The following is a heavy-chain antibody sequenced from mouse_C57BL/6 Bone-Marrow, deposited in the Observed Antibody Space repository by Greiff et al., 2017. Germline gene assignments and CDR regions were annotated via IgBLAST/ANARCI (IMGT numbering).Heavy chain of an antibody. D-gene: IGHD2-1*01. J-gene: IGHJ4*01. CDR3: ARSGGNYFYYAMDY. V-gene: IGHV1-63*01. Sequence: VKLMESGAELVRPGTSVKMSCKASGYTFTNYWIGWAKQRPGHGLEWIGDIYPGGGYTNYNEKFKGKATLTADKSSSTAYMQFSSLTSEDSAIYYCARSGGNYFYYAMDYWGQGTSVTVSS. CDR2: IYPGGGYT. CDR1: GYTFTNYW.